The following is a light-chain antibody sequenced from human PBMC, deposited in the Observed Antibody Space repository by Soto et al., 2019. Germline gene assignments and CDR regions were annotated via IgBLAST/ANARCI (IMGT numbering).Light chain of an antibody. V-gene: IGLV2-14*03. CDR3: TSSTTSTTMI. CDR1: SSDIGAYNY. CDR2: DVN. Sequence: QSVLTQPASVSGSPGQSITISCSGTSSDIGAYNYVSWYQQHPGKAPKLMIYDVNIRPSGVSNRFSGSKSGNTASLTISGLQAEDEADYYCTSSTTSTTMIFGGGTQLTVL. J-gene: IGLJ2*01.